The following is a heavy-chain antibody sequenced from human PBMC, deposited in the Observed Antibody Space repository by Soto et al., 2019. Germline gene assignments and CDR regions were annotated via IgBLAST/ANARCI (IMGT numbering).Heavy chain of an antibody. Sequence: GGSLRLSCAASGFSFSCYYMIWIRQAPGKGLEWVSYISFSGDVTHYSDSVEGRFTVSRDNAKKSLYLQMNSLRVEDTAVYYCARENGHPGHNYAMDVWGQGTTVTVSS. V-gene: IGHV3-11*01. J-gene: IGHJ6*02. D-gene: IGHD2-8*01. CDR3: ARENGHPGHNYAMDV. CDR1: GFSFSCYY. CDR2: ISFSGDVT.